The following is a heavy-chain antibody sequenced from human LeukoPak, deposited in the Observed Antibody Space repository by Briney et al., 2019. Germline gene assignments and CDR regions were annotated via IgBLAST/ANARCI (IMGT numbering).Heavy chain of an antibody. Sequence: GRSLRLSCAASGFTFSSYAMHWGRQAPGKGLEWVAVISFDGSSKYYADSVKGRFTISRDNSKNTLYLQVNSLRAEDTAVYYCARGAAYGDYGSIDYWGQGTLVIVSS. J-gene: IGHJ4*02. V-gene: IGHV3-30-3*01. CDR3: ARGAAYGDYGSIDY. CDR1: GFTFSSYA. D-gene: IGHD4-17*01. CDR2: ISFDGSSK.